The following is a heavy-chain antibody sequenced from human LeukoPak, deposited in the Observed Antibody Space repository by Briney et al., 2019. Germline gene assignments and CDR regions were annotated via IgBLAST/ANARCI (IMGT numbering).Heavy chain of an antibody. CDR1: GGSIVSSSYF. CDR2: IFYSGTT. J-gene: IGHJ5*02. D-gene: IGHD1/OR15-1a*01. Sequence: PSETLSLTCTVSGGSIVSSSYFWAWIRQPPGKGLEWIGNIFYSGTTSYHPSLKSRVTISIDASHKKFSLRLTSVTAADTAVYYCARGGHILTEHSGRPTWGQGTRVTVSS. CDR3: ARGGHILTEHSGRPT. V-gene: IGHV4-39*07.